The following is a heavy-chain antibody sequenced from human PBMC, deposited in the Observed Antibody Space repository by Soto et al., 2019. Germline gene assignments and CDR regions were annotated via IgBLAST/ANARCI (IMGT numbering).Heavy chain of an antibody. CDR2: IYPGDSDT. D-gene: IGHD1-26*01. V-gene: IGHV5-51*01. J-gene: IGHJ6*02. CDR1: GYSFTSYW. CDR3: ARSEQYYYYGMDV. Sequence: PGESLKISCKGSGYSFTSYWIGWVRQMPGKGLEWMGIIYPGDSDTRYSPYFQGQVTISADKSISTAYLQWSSLKASDTAMYYCARSEQYYYYGMDVWGQGTTVTVSS.